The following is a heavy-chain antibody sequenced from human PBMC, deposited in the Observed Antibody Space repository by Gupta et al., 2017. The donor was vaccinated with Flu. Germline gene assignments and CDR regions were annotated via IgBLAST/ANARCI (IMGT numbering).Heavy chain of an antibody. D-gene: IGHD2/OR15-2a*01. CDR1: GFTFSTYA. Sequence: EVQLLESGGGLVQPGGSLRLSCTASGFTFSTYAMSWVRQAPGKGLEWLSSINGGGGTTYYADSVRGRFTIFRDNSKDTLFVQMNSLRAEDTAVYYCARRILSPSGCFDYWGQGTLVTVSS. CDR2: INGGGGTT. V-gene: IGHV3-23*01. J-gene: IGHJ4*02. CDR3: ARRILSPSGCFDY.